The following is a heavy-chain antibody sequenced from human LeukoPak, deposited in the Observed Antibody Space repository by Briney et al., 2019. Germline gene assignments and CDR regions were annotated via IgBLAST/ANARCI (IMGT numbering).Heavy chain of an antibody. CDR1: GFTFSSDW. Sequence: PGGSLRLSCAASGFTFSSDWMNWVRQAPGKGLEWVSFIGSSISYISYVDSVKGRFTISRDNAKNSLYLQMNSLRAEDTAVYYCAREGYYSGMDVWGQGTTVTVSS. J-gene: IGHJ6*02. V-gene: IGHV3-21*01. CDR2: IGSSISYI. CDR3: AREGYYSGMDV.